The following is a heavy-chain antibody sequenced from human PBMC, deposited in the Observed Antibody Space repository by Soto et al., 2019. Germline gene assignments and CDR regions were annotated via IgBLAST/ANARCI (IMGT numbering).Heavy chain of an antibody. CDR2: INHSGTT. CDR3: ARGPPCSGGSCAQVWFDP. Sequence: QVQLQQWGAGLLKPSETLSLTCAVYGGSFSGYYWSWIRQPPGQGLEWIGEINHSGTTNYNPSLKSRVTISLDTSKNQFSLKLSSVTAADTAVYFCARGPPCSGGSCAQVWFDPWGQGTLVTVSS. CDR1: GGSFSGYY. J-gene: IGHJ5*02. V-gene: IGHV4-34*01. D-gene: IGHD2-15*01.